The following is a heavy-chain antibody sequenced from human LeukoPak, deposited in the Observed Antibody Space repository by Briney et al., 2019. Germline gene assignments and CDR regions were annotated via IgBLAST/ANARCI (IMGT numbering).Heavy chain of an antibody. CDR1: GFTFGDYA. D-gene: IGHD3-9*01. CDR3: TRGAIYDILTGYNDY. Sequence: GGSLRLSCTASGFTFGDYAMSWFRQAPGKGLEWVGFIRSKAYGGTTEYAASVKGRFTISRDDSKSIAYLQMNSLKTEDTAVYYCTRGAIYDILTGYNDYWGQGTLVTVSS. CDR2: IRSKAYGGTT. V-gene: IGHV3-49*03. J-gene: IGHJ4*02.